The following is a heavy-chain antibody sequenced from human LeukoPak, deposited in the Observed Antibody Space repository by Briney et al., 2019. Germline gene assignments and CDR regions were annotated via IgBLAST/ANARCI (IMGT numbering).Heavy chain of an antibody. V-gene: IGHV4-59*01. CDR3: ATAGQLLVFGS. CDR1: RGSISGFY. J-gene: IGHJ5*01. CDR2: VSDSGST. D-gene: IGHD6-13*01. Sequence: KPSETLSLTCTVSRGSISGFYWSWIRQPPGKGLEWIGYVSDSGSTNYNSSLRSRVTISRDTSTNQFSLKLSSVTTADTVVYYCATAGQLLVFGSWGQGTLVTVSS.